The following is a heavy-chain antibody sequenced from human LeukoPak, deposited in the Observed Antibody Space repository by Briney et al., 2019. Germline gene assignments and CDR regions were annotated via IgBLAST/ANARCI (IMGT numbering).Heavy chain of an antibody. Sequence: ASVKVSCKASGGTFSSYAISWVRQAPGQGLEWMGKIIPIFGTANYAQKFQGRVTITTDESTSTAYMELSSLRSEDTAVYYCARDQGYYGSGSYYYGHWGQGTLVTVSS. CDR2: IIPIFGTA. CDR3: ARDQGYYGSGSYYYGH. V-gene: IGHV1-69*05. CDR1: GGTFSSYA. J-gene: IGHJ4*02. D-gene: IGHD3-10*01.